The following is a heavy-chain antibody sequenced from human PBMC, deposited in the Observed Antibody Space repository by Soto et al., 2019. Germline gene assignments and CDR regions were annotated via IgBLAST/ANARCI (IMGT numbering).Heavy chain of an antibody. J-gene: IGHJ4*02. V-gene: IGHV3-33*01. CDR2: IWYDGSNK. D-gene: IGHD3-22*01. CDR1: GFTFSSYG. Sequence: GGPLRLSCAASGFTFSSYGMHWVRQAPGKGLEWVAVIWYDGSNKYYADSVKGRFTISRDNSKNTLYLQMNSLRAEDTAVYYCARASYYYDSSGYYPLWGQGTLVTVSS. CDR3: ARASYYYDSSGYYPL.